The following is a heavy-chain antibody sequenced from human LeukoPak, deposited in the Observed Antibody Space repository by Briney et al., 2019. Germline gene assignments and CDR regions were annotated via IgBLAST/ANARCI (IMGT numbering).Heavy chain of an antibody. V-gene: IGHV3-21*01. D-gene: IGHD6-19*01. CDR2: ISSSSSYI. CDR1: GFTFRTYS. CDR3: ARAAPYSSGWGPFDY. Sequence: GRSLRLSCAASGFTFRTYSIHWVRQAPGKGLEWVSSISSSSSYIYYADSVKGRFTISRDNAKNSLYLQMNSLRAEDTAVYYCARAAPYSSGWGPFDYWGQGTLVTVSS. J-gene: IGHJ4*02.